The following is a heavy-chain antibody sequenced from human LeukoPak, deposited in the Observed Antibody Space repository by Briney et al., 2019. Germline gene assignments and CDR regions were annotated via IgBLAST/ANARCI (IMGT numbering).Heavy chain of an antibody. CDR1: GDSISSSSYY. Sequence: SETLSLTCTVSGDSISSSSYYWGWVRQPPGKGLEWIGCMYYSGATYYNASFKSRVTIALDMSKNHFSLKLNSVTAADTAVYYCARGITPDYWGQGTLVTVSS. CDR3: ARGITPDY. CDR2: MYYSGAT. J-gene: IGHJ4*02. D-gene: IGHD4-23*01. V-gene: IGHV4-39*07.